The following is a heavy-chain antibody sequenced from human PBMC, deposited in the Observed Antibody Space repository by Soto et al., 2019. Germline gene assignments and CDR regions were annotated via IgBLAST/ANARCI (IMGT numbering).Heavy chain of an antibody. CDR3: AREGDFTVYDSDSYYFYGMDV. V-gene: IGHV1-46*01. CDR1: GFSFSDYF. J-gene: IGHJ6*02. CDR2: INPSGDSR. D-gene: IGHD5-12*01. Sequence: ASVKVSCKASGFSFSDYFMHWVRQAPGQGLEWMGIINPSGDSRNYAQKFQGRVTITRDTSTSTVYMDLGSLRYEDTAVYYCAREGDFTVYDSDSYYFYGMDVWGQGTTVTVSS.